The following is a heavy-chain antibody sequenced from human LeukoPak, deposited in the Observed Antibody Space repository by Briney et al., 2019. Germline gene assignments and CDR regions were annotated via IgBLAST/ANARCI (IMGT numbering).Heavy chain of an antibody. D-gene: IGHD2-2*01. J-gene: IGHJ4*02. CDR2: IWYDGINK. V-gene: IGHV3-33*01. CDR3: ATESRYCNSATCYFHY. Sequence: GKSLRLSCAASGFTFSSYGIHWVRQAPGKGLEWVAVIWYDGINKDYLDSVKGRFTISRDNSKNILYLQMNSLRAEDTAVYYCATESRYCNSATCYFHYWGQGTLVTVSS. CDR1: GFTFSSYG.